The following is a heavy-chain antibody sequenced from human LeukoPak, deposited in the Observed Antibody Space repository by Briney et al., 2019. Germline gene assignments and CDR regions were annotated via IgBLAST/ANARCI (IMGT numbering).Heavy chain of an antibody. CDR2: IYYTGNS. CDR3: ARLSPFGYYDSSGYPFDY. CDR1: GDSIRSSSYY. Sequence: SETLSLNCTVSGDSIRSSSYYWGWIRQPPGKELEWIGYIYYTGNSYNNPSLKSRVTISIDTSKNQFSLMLTSVTAADTAVYYCARLSPFGYYDSSGYPFDYWGQGTLVTVSS. V-gene: IGHV4-39*01. D-gene: IGHD3-22*01. J-gene: IGHJ4*02.